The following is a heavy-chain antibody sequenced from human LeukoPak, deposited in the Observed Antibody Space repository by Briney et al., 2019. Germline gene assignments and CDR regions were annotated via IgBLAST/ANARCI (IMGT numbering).Heavy chain of an antibody. CDR2: INPSGGSA. CDR1: GYTFTSND. V-gene: IGHV1-46*01. D-gene: IGHD2-2*01. J-gene: IGHJ3*02. CDR3: ANCASLYIGSCYYGFDS. Sequence: GASVTVSCKGSGYTFTSNDIHGLRQAPGQGLEWMGIINPSGGSASNAQKFQGRVTMTRDTSTSTDSMDLSSLRPEDKAVYYCANCASLYIGSCYYGFDSWGQGTMVTVSS.